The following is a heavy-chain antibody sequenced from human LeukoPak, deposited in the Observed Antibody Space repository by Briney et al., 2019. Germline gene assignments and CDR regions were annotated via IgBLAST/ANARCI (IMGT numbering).Heavy chain of an antibody. Sequence: GGSLRLSCAASGFTFSSYGMHWVRQAPGKGLEWVAVISYDGSNKYYADSVKGRFTISRDNSKNTLYLQMNSLRAEDTAVYYCAKEPRLCSSTSCYEGGYFDYWGQGTLVTVSS. D-gene: IGHD2-2*01. V-gene: IGHV3-30*18. CDR1: GFTFSSYG. CDR2: ISYDGSNK. CDR3: AKEPRLCSSTSCYEGGYFDY. J-gene: IGHJ4*02.